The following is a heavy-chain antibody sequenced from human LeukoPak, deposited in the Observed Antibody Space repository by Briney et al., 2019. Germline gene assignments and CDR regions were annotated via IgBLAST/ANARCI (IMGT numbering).Heavy chain of an antibody. D-gene: IGHD3-10*01. CDR3: ASPTGMVRGMDWFDP. CDR2: ISSSGSTI. Sequence: GGSLRLSCAASGFTFSSYEMNWVRQAPGKGLEWVSYISSSGSTIYYADSVKGRFTISRDNAKNSLYLQMNSLRAEDTAVYYCASPTGMVRGMDWFDPWGQGTLVTVSS. J-gene: IGHJ5*02. CDR1: GFTFSSYE. V-gene: IGHV3-48*03.